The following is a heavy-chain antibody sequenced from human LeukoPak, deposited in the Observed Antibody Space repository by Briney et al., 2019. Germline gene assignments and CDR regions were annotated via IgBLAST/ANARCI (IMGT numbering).Heavy chain of an antibody. J-gene: IGHJ4*02. Sequence: SQTLSLTCAISGDXVSSSTAAWNSLRQSPSTGLEWLGRTYYRSKWYSDFAEYVKSRITMEPDTSKNQFSLQLNSVTPDDTAVYFCARGQTYSGRIFDYWGQGILVTVSS. CDR3: ARGQTYSGRIFDY. CDR1: GDXVSSSTAA. CDR2: TYYRSKWYS. V-gene: IGHV6-1*01. D-gene: IGHD1-26*01.